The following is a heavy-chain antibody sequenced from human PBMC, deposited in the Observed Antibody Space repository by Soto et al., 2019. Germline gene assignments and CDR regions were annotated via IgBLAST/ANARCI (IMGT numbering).Heavy chain of an antibody. CDR1: GYTVTGYD. CDR3: ARGVGYSSSSPYYYGMDV. J-gene: IGHJ6*02. D-gene: IGHD6-6*01. Sequence: ASVKVSCKASGYTVTGYDIHWVRQATGQGLEWMGWINAGNGNTKYSQKFQGRVTMTRNTSISTAYMELSSLRSEDTAVYYCARGVGYSSSSPYYYGMDVWGQGTTVTVSS. CDR2: INAGNGNT. V-gene: IGHV1-8*01.